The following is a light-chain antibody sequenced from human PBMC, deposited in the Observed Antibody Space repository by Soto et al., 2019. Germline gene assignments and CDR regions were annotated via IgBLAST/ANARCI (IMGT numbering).Light chain of an antibody. V-gene: IGLV2-23*02. CDR2: EVS. CDR3: CSYAGSSSAYV. J-gene: IGLJ1*01. Sequence: QSALTQPASVSGSPGQSITISCTGTSSDVGSYNVVSWYQQHPGKAPKLLIYEVSKRPSGVSDRFSGSKSGNTASLTISGLQAEDEADDHCCSYAGSSSAYVFGTGTKVTVL. CDR1: SSDVGSYNV.